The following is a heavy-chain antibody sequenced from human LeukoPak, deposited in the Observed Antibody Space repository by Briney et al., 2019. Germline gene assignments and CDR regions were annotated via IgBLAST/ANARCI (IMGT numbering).Heavy chain of an antibody. D-gene: IGHD2-2*01. V-gene: IGHV4-61*02. Sequence: SETLSLTCPVSGGSISSGSYYWRWIRQPAGKGLEWIVRIYTSGSTSYNPSLKSRLTMSVNTAQNQFSLKPTSLPAADTAVYYCARELGVDCSSTSCYVGWFDPWGQGTLVTVSS. CDR2: IYTSGST. CDR3: ARELGVDCSSTSCYVGWFDP. J-gene: IGHJ5*02. CDR1: GGSISSGSYY.